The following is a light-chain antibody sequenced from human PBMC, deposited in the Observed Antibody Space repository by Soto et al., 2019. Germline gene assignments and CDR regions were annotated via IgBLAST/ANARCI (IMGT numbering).Light chain of an antibody. Sequence: EIVLRQSPDTLSLSPGERATLSCRASQSVNSALAWYQQKPGQAPKLLIHGASNRAAGIPARFSGSGSGTDLPLTINSREVEDFAVYFCQQRRNWPPEFTFRQGTKLEIK. CDR2: GAS. CDR1: QSVNSA. CDR3: QQRRNWPPEFT. V-gene: IGKV3-11*01. J-gene: IGKJ2*01.